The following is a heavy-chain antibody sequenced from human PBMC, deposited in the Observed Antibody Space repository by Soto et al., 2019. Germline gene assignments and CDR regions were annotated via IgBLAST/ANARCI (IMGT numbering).Heavy chain of an antibody. CDR1: GFSLSTSGVG. CDR2: IYWDDDN. J-gene: IGHJ4*02. V-gene: IGHV2-5*02. CDR3: AHSGAMTRRHYFDY. Sequence: QITLKESGPTLVKPTQTLTLTCTFSGFSLSTSGVGVGWIRQPPGKALEWLALIYWDDDNRYSPSLKSRLTSTKDTSKNQVVLTMTNMDPVDTATYYCAHSGAMTRRHYFDYWGQGTLVTVSS. D-gene: IGHD4-17*01.